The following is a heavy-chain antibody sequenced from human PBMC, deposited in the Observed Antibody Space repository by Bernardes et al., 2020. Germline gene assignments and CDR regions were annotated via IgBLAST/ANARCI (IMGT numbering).Heavy chain of an antibody. V-gene: IGHV1-69*13. Sequence: SVKVSCKASGGTFSSYAISWVRQAPGQGLEWMGGIIPIFGTANYAQKFQGRVTITADESTSTAYMELSSLRSEDTAVYYCARGGLPRPSAGTPLGTTWGSWFDPWGQGTLVTVSS. CDR1: GGTFSSYA. CDR2: IIPIFGTA. D-gene: IGHD1-7*01. J-gene: IGHJ5*02. CDR3: ARGGLPRPSAGTPLGTTWGSWFDP.